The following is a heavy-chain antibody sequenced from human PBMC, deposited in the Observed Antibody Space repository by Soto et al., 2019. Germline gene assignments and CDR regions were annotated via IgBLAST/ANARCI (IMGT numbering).Heavy chain of an antibody. D-gene: IGHD3-16*01. V-gene: IGHV3-11*01. CDR3: ARFGSFGGANEGYNWFDP. CDR1: GFTFSDYY. CDR2: ISSSGSTI. J-gene: IGHJ5*02. Sequence: GGSLRLSCAASGFTFSDYYMSWIRQAPGKGLEWVSYISSSGSTIYYADSVKGRFTISRDNAKNSLYLQVNSLRAEDTAVYYCARFGSFGGANEGYNWFDPWGQGTLVTVSS.